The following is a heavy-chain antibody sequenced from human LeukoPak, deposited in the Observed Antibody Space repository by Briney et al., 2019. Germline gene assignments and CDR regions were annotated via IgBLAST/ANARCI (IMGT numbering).Heavy chain of an antibody. CDR3: TRGKYSGFDI. CDR1: GDSVVTNNVA. D-gene: IGHD2-21*01. V-gene: IGHV6-1*01. CDR2: TYLRSKWYN. J-gene: IGHJ3*02. Sequence: SQTLSLTCAISGDSVVTNNVAWNWTRQSPSRGLEWLGRTYLRSKWYNEYAVSVKSRITINPGTSRNHFSLQLNSVIPEDTAVYYCTRGKYSGFDIWGQGTMVTVSS.